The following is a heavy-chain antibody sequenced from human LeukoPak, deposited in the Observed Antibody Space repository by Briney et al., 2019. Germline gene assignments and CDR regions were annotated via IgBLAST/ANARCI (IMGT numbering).Heavy chain of an antibody. CDR2: ISYDGSNK. J-gene: IGHJ4*02. V-gene: IGHV3-30*03. D-gene: IGHD6-19*01. CDR1: GFTFSSYS. CDR3: ARGRGDSSGWYGVIYFDY. Sequence: GGSLRLSCAASGFTFSSYSMNWVRQAPGKGLEWVAVISYDGSNKYYADSVKGRFTISRDNSKNTLYLQMNSLRAEDTAVYYCARGRGDSSGWYGVIYFDYWGQGTLVTVSS.